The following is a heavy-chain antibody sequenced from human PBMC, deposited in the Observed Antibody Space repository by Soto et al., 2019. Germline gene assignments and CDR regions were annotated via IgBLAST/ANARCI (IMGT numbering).Heavy chain of an antibody. D-gene: IGHD2-2*01. CDR3: AKDMSPGGVYYYGMDV. CDR1: GFTFSSYA. Sequence: PGGSLRLSCAASGFTFSSYAMSWVRQAPGKGLEWVSAISGSGGSTYYADSVKGRFTISRDNSKNSLYLQMNSLRTEDTALYYCAKDMSPGGVYYYGMDVCGQGTTVTVSS. CDR2: ISGSGGST. V-gene: IGHV3-23*01. J-gene: IGHJ6*02.